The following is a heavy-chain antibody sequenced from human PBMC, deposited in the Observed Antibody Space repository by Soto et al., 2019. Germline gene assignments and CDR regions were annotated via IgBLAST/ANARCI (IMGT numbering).Heavy chain of an antibody. V-gene: IGHV4-39*01. CDR1: GGSIRSSTYQ. Sequence: SETLSLTCTVSGGSIRSSTYQWGCIRQPPGKGLQWIGSSYYSGSTYYNPSLKSRVTISVDTSKNQFSLKLSSVTAADTAVYYCARRLGGTTVSYGMDVWGQGTTVTAP. J-gene: IGHJ6*02. D-gene: IGHD4-4*01. CDR3: ARRLGGTTVSYGMDV. CDR2: SYYSGST.